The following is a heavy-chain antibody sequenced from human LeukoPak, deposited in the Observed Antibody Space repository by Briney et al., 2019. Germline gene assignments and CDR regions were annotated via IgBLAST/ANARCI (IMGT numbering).Heavy chain of an antibody. CDR1: GYTFTGYY. V-gene: IGHV1-2*02. CDR3: ARGSYDFWSGYYSWFDP. Sequence: ASVKVSCKASGYTFTGYYMHWVRQAPGQGLEWMGWINPNSGGTNYAQKFQGRVTMTRDTSISRAYMELSRLRSDDTAVYYCARGSYDFWSGYYSWFDPWGQGTLVTVSS. D-gene: IGHD3-3*01. J-gene: IGHJ5*02. CDR2: INPNSGGT.